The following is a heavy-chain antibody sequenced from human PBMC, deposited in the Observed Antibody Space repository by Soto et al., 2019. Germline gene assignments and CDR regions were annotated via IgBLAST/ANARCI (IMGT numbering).Heavy chain of an antibody. CDR3: ARTGPYYYYMDV. D-gene: IGHD2-8*02. CDR2: IYYSGST. J-gene: IGHJ6*03. Sequence: PSETLSLTCTVSGCSISSYYWSWIRQPPGKGLEWIGYIYYSGSTNYNPSLKSRVTISVDTSKNQFSLKLSSVTAADTAVYYCARTGPYYYYMDVWGKGTTVTVSS. CDR1: GCSISSYY. V-gene: IGHV4-59*01.